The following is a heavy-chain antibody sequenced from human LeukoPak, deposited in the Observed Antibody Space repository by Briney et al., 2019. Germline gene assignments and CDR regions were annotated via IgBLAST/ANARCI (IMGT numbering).Heavy chain of an antibody. V-gene: IGHV4-30-2*01. Sequence: SETLSLTCAVSGGSISSGGYSWSWIRQPPGKGLEWIGYIYHSGSTYYNPSLKSRATISVDRSKNQFSLKLSSVTAADTAVYYCARGDYYGSGTTFDYWGQGTLVTVSS. CDR1: GGSISSGGYS. CDR2: IYHSGST. J-gene: IGHJ4*02. CDR3: ARGDYYGSGTTFDY. D-gene: IGHD3-10*01.